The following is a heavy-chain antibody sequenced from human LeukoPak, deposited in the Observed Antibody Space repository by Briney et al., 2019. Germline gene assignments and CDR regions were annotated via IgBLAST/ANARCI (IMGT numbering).Heavy chain of an antibody. J-gene: IGHJ4*02. CDR2: LDQGGSET. Sequence: GGSLRLSCAASGFIFSIYSMNWARQAPGKGLEWVANLDQGGSETHYVDSVKGRFTISRDNAKNSLYLQMNNLRADDTAVYFCARDNGRKDDYWGQGTLVTVSS. D-gene: IGHD1-26*01. CDR1: GFIFSIYS. CDR3: ARDNGRKDDY. V-gene: IGHV3-7*01.